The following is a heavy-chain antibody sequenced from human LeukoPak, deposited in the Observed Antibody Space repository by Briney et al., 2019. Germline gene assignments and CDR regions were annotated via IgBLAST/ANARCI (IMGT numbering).Heavy chain of an antibody. D-gene: IGHD3-22*01. CDR1: GFTFSSYS. CDR3: ARDQLVRYDSSGDDAFDI. J-gene: IGHJ3*02. CDR2: ISSSSSYI. Sequence: PGGSLRLSCAASGFTFSSYSMNWVRQAPGKGLEWVSSISSSSSYIYYADSVKGRFTISRDNAKNSLYLQMNSLRAEDTAVYYCARDQLVRYDSSGDDAFDIWGQGTMVTVSS. V-gene: IGHV3-21*01.